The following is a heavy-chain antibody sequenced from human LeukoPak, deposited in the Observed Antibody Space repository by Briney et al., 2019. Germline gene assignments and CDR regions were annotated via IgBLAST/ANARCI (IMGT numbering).Heavy chain of an antibody. CDR2: ISSSSSTI. CDR3: ARDRSTYCSSTSCLNDAFDI. Sequence: PGGSLRLSCAASGFTFSSYSMNWVRQAPGKGLEWVSYISSSSSTIYYADSVKGRFTISRDNAKNSLYLQMNSLRAEDTAVYYCARDRSTYCSSTSCLNDAFDIWGQGTMVTVSS. V-gene: IGHV3-48*01. J-gene: IGHJ3*02. CDR1: GFTFSSYS. D-gene: IGHD2-2*01.